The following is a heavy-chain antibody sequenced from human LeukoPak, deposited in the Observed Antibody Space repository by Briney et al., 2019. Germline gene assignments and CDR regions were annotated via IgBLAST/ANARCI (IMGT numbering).Heavy chain of an antibody. CDR1: GFTFSSYA. D-gene: IGHD6-13*01. V-gene: IGHV3-23*01. CDR2: ISGSGGST. CDR3: AKLPLAPHYYYYGMDV. J-gene: IGHJ6*02. Sequence: GGSLRLSCAVSGFTFSSYAMSWVRQAPGKGLEWVSTISGSGGSTYYADSVKGRFTISRDNSKNTLYLQMSGLRAEDTAVYYCAKLPLAPHYYYYGMDVWGQGATVTVSS.